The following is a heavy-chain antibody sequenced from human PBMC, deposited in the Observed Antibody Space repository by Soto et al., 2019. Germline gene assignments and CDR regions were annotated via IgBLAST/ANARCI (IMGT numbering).Heavy chain of an antibody. CDR3: TTDSRTTLPEIRFDY. D-gene: IGHD1-26*01. CDR1: GFPFSNAG. J-gene: IGHJ4*01. CDR2: VKSKTDGGSS. V-gene: IGHV3-15*07. Sequence: PGGSLRLSCAASGFPFSNAGINWVRQVPGKGLEWVGRVKSKTDGGSSDYAAPVKGRFAVSRDDSKNIVYLQMNSLKIEDTGVYYCTTDSRTTLPEIRFDYWGHGTQVTVSS.